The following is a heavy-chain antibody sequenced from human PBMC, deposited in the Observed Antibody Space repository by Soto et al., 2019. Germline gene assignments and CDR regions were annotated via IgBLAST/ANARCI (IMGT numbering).Heavy chain of an antibody. CDR3: ARVDVWDDYVWGSYRYPPYYYYGMDV. CDR1: GGSVSSGSYY. Sequence: PSETLSLTCTVSGGSVSSGSYYWSWIRQPPGKGLEWIGYIYYSGSTNYNPSLKSRVTISVDTSKNQSSLKLSSVTAADTAVYYCARVDVWDDYVWGSYRYPPYYYYGMDVWGRGTTVTVSS. J-gene: IGHJ6*02. V-gene: IGHV4-61*01. CDR2: IYYSGST. D-gene: IGHD3-16*02.